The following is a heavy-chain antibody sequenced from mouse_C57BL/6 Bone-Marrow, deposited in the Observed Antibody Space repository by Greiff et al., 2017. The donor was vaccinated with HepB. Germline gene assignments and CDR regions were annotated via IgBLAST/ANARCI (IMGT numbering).Heavy chain of an antibody. CDR3: ARSRAYYYGSSYLY. CDR2: IHPNSGST. V-gene: IGHV1-64*01. J-gene: IGHJ2*01. CDR1: GYTFTSYW. Sequence: QVQLQQPGAELVKPGASVKLSCKASGYTFTSYWMHWVKHRPGQGLEWIGMIHPNSGSTNYNEKFKSKATLTVDKSSSTAYMQLSSLTSEDSAVYYCARSRAYYYGSSYLYWGQGTTLTVSS. D-gene: IGHD1-1*01.